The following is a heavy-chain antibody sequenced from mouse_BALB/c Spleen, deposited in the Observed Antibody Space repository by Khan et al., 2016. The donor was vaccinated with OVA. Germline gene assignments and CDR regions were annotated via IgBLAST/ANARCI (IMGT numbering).Heavy chain of an antibody. J-gene: IGHJ3*01. CDR3: VRSPGSSVH. V-gene: IGHV14-3*02. CDR1: GFNLKDSY. D-gene: IGHD1-1*01. CDR2: INPANDNT. Sequence: EVQLQESGAELLKPGASVKLSCTASGFNLKDSYMHWVKQRPEQGLEWIGRINPANDNTEYDPKFQGKATITAATPSTPPYMKLSSLTPEATAVYYCVRSPGSSVHGGQGTLVTVSA.